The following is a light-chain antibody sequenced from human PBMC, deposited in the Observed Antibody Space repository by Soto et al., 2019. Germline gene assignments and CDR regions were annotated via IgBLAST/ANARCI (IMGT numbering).Light chain of an antibody. J-gene: IGKJ1*01. V-gene: IGKV3-20*01. CDR1: QSVSSSY. CDR2: GAS. CDR3: QQYVSSPRT. Sequence: EIVLTQSPGTLSLSPGERATLSCRASQSVSSSYLAWYQQKPGQAPRLLIYGASSRATGIPDRFSGSGSGTDFTLTISRLEPDDFAVYYCQQYVSSPRTFGQGTKVEIK.